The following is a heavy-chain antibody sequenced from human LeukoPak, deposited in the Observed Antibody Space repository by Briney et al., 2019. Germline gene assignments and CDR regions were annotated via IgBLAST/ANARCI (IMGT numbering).Heavy chain of an antibody. CDR2: FDPEDGET. Sequence: ASVKVSCEVSGYTLTELSMHWVRQAPGKGLEWMGGFDPEDGETIYAQKFQGRVTMTEDTSTDTAYMELSSLRSEDTAVYYCATVSRESPYYYYYMDVWGKGTTVTVSS. CDR1: GYTLTELS. J-gene: IGHJ6*03. V-gene: IGHV1-24*01. CDR3: ATVSRESPYYYYYMDV.